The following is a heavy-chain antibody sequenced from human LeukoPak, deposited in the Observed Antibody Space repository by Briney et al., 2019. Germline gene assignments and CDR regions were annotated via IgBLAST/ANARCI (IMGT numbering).Heavy chain of an antibody. CDR3: ARSQYYGDYVGY. CDR1: GFTFSSYS. CDR2: ISSSSSYI. D-gene: IGHD4-17*01. J-gene: IGHJ4*02. Sequence: GGSLRLSCAASGFTFSSYSMNWARQAPGKGLEWVSSISSSSSYIYYADSVKGRFTISRDNAKNTLYLQMNSLRAEDTAVYYCARSQYYGDYVGYWGQGTLVTVSS. V-gene: IGHV3-21*01.